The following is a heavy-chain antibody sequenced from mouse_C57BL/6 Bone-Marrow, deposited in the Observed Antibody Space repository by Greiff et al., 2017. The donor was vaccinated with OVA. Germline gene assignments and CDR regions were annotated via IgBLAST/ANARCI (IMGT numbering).Heavy chain of an antibody. CDR2: IYPRSGNT. V-gene: IGHV1-81*01. CDR1: GYTFTSYG. CDR3: AREGNDGYYPSLDY. J-gene: IGHJ4*01. Sequence: QVQLKESGAELARPGASVKLSCKASGYTFTSYGISWVKQRTGQGLEWIGEIYPRSGNTYYNEKFKGKATLTADKSSSTAYMELRSLTSEDSAVYFCAREGNDGYYPSLDYWGQGTSVTVSS. D-gene: IGHD2-3*01.